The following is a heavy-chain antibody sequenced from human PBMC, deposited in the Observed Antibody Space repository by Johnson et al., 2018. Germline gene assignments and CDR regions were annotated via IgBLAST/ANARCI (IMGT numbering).Heavy chain of an antibody. D-gene: IGHD2-21*01. CDR2: IYYSGRT. Sequence: QVQLQESGPGLVKPSETLSLTCTVSGGSISSSSYYWGWILQPPGKGLEWIGSIYYSGRTYYNPSLKSRVTISVDTSKNQFSLKLRSVTAADTAVYYCARVVMEDEDAFDIWGQGTMVTVSS. CDR1: GGSISSSSYY. J-gene: IGHJ3*02. CDR3: ARVVMEDEDAFDI. V-gene: IGHV4-39*01.